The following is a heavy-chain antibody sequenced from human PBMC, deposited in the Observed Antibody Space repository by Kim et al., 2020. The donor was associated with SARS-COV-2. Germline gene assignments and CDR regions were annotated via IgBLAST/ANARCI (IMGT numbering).Heavy chain of an antibody. CDR2: IWYDGSNK. CDR1: GFTFSSYG. D-gene: IGHD3-3*01. V-gene: IGHV3-33*01. CDR3: ARGGEWLRWLDY. Sequence: GGSLRLSCAASGFTFSSYGMHWVRQAPGKGLEWVAVIWYDGSNKYYADSVKGRFTISRDNSKNTLYLQMNSLRAEDTAVYYCARGGEWLRWLDYWGQGTLVTVSS. J-gene: IGHJ4*02.